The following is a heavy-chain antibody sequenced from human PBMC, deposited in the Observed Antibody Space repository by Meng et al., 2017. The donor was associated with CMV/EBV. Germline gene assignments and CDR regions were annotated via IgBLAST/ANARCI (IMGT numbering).Heavy chain of an antibody. Sequence: ETLSLTCAASGFTFSSYAMSWVRQAPGKGLEWVSVIYSGGSSTYYADSVKGRFTISRDNSKNTLYLQMNSLRAEDTAVYYCAYQRRTYYYYGMDVWGQGTTVTVSS. J-gene: IGHJ6*02. V-gene: IGHV3-23*03. CDR2: IYSGGSST. CDR1: GFTFSSYA. D-gene: IGHD2-2*01. CDR3: AYQRRTYYYYGMDV.